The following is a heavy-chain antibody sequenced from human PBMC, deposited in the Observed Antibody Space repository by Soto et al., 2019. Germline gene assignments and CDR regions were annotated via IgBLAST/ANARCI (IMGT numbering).Heavy chain of an antibody. CDR2: IFTSGST. V-gene: IGHV4-4*07. Sequence: PSETLSLTCTVSSGSISHYYWSWIRQPAGKGLEWIGRIFTSGSTNYNPSLKGRVTMSIDTAKNQFSLKLSSVTAADTALYYCARVNYADYYYGMDVWGQGTTVTVSS. J-gene: IGHJ6*02. CDR1: SGSISHYY. CDR3: ARVNYADYYYGMDV. D-gene: IGHD1-7*01.